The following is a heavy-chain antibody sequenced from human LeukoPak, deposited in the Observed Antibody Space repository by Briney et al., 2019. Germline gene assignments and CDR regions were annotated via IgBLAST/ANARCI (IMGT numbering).Heavy chain of an antibody. Sequence: SETLSLTCTVSAGSVSNGNYYWSWLRQPPGKALEWIGYIYYSGSANYNPSLEGRVTISVDTSKNQFSVKLSSVTAADTAVYYCATSYSRNPYWYFDLWGRGTLVTVSS. D-gene: IGHD6-13*01. V-gene: IGHV4-61*01. CDR3: ATSYSRNPYWYFDL. CDR2: IYYSGSA. J-gene: IGHJ2*01. CDR1: AGSVSNGNYY.